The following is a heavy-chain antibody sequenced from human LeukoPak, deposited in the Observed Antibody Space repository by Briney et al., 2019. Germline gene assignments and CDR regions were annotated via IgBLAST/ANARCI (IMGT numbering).Heavy chain of an antibody. CDR2: VYYSGST. J-gene: IGHJ5*02. CDR3: ARDPQFYGDTYATHWFDP. D-gene: IGHD4-17*01. V-gene: IGHV4-59*01. Sequence: SETLSLTCTVSGGSISSFYWSWIRQPPGKGLEWTGYVYYSGSTNYNPSLKSRVTISVDTSKNQFSLKLSSVTAADTAVYYCARDPQFYGDTYATHWFDPWGQGTLVTVSS. CDR1: GGSISSFY.